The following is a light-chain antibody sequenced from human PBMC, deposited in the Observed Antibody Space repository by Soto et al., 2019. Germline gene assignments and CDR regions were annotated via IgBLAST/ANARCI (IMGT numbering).Light chain of an antibody. CDR1: QRLDNC. J-gene: IGKJ2*01. CDR2: AIT. Sequence: DVQMTQSPPSLSASVGGRVSITCRPSQRLDNCLNWYQQKPGKATKLLIHAITTLESGVPSRFSGSGSGTDLTRTIDSLQPDDFATYYCQQTYITPYTFGQGTKLEIK. V-gene: IGKV1-39*01. CDR3: QQTYITPYT.